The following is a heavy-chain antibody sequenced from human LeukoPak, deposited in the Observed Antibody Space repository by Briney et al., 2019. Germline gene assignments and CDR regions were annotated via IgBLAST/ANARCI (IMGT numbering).Heavy chain of an antibody. CDR1: GGSISSSSYY. CDR3: ARGLFVDY. D-gene: IGHD3-22*01. CDR2: IYYSGST. J-gene: IGHJ4*02. Sequence: SETLSPTCTVSGGSISSSSYYWGWIRQPPGKGLEWIGSIYYSGSTYYNPSLKSRVTISVDTSKNQFSLKLSSVTAADTAVYYCARGLFVDYWGQGTLVTVSS. V-gene: IGHV4-39*01.